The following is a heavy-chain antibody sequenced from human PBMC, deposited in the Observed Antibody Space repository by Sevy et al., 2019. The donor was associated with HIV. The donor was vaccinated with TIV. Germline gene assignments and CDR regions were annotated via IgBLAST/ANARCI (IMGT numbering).Heavy chain of an antibody. V-gene: IGHV3-13*01. Sequence: GGSLRLSCAASGFNLRTYDMHWVRQAPGKGLEWVSAIGTDGDTSYPASVKGRFTISRENARNSLHLQMNNLGVGDTAMYFCARGGSDAIDFWGRGAMVTVSS. CDR2: IGTDGDT. J-gene: IGHJ3*01. CDR3: ARGGSDAIDF. D-gene: IGHD3-10*01. CDR1: GFNLRTYD.